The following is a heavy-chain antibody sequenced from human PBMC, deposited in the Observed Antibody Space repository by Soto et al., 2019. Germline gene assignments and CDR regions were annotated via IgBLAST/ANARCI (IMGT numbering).Heavy chain of an antibody. J-gene: IGHJ6*03. CDR1: GGSFSGYY. Sequence: PSETLSLTCAVYGGSFSGYYWSWIRQPPGKGLEWIGEINHSGSTNYNPSLKSRVTISVDTSKNQFSLKLSSVTAADTAVYYCARYGGDYDYYYYYMDVWGKGTTVTVSS. CDR2: INHSGST. CDR3: ARYGGDYDYYYYYMDV. D-gene: IGHD4-17*01. V-gene: IGHV4-34*01.